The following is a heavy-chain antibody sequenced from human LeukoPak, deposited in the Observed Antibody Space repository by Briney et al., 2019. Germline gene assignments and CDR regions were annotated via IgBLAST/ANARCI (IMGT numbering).Heavy chain of an antibody. D-gene: IGHD2-2*01. V-gene: IGHV3-23*01. CDR1: GFTFSSSA. CDR2: ISGSGDST. CDR3: AKGDTSWTIDY. Sequence: PGGSLRLSCAASGFTFSSSAMSWVRQAPGKGLEWVSSISGSGDSTYYADSVKGRFTISRDNSKNTLYLQMNSLRAEDTAVYYCAKGDTSWTIDYWGQGTLVTVSS. J-gene: IGHJ4*02.